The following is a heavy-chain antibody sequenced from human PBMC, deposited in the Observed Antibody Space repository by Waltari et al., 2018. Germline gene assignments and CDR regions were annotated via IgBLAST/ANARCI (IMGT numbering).Heavy chain of an antibody. Sequence: QVQLVQSGAEVKKPGASVKVSCQASGYTFTGYYMHWVRQAPGQGLEWMGGRNPNMGGTNYAQKFQGWVIMTRDTSISTAYMVLSRLRSDDTAVDYCATTTAASSGCAYFDYWGQGTLVTVSA. J-gene: IGHJ4*02. CDR2: RNPNMGGT. CDR3: ATTTAASSGCAYFDY. CDR1: GYTFTGYY. V-gene: IGHV1-2*04. D-gene: IGHD6-19*01.